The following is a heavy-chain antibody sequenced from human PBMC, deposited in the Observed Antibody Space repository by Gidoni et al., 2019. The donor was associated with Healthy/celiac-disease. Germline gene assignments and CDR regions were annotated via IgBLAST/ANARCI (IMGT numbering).Heavy chain of an antibody. Sequence: QVQLVESGGGVVQPGGSLRLSCAASGFTFRSYGMHWVRQAPGKGLEWVAFIRYDGSNKYYADSVKGRFTISRDNSKNTLYLQMNSLRAEDTAVYYCAKEMNGDYVGVYAFDIWGQGTMVTVSS. V-gene: IGHV3-30*02. CDR3: AKEMNGDYVGVYAFDI. J-gene: IGHJ3*02. D-gene: IGHD4-17*01. CDR1: GFTFRSYG. CDR2: IRYDGSNK.